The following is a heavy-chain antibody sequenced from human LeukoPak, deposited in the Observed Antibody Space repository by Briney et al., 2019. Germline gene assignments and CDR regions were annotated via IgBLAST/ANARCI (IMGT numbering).Heavy chain of an antibody. D-gene: IGHD3-3*01. CDR3: ARAEELRFLEWFPPRPYGMDV. CDR2: IKQDGSEK. Sequence: GGSLRLSCAASGFTFSSYWMSWVRQAPGKGLEWVANIKQDGSEKYYADSVKGRFTISRDNAKNSLYLQMNSLRAEDTAVYYCARAEELRFLEWFPPRPYGMDVWGQGTTVTVSS. V-gene: IGHV3-7*03. J-gene: IGHJ6*02. CDR1: GFTFSSYW.